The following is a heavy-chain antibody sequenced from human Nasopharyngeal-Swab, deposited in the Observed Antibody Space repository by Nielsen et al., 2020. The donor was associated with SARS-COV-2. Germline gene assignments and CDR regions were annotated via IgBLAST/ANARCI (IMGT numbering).Heavy chain of an antibody. CDR1: GYTFTGYY. V-gene: IGHV1-46*01. D-gene: IGHD2-2*01. J-gene: IGHJ5*02. CDR2: INPSGGST. Sequence: ASVKVSCKASGYTFTGYYMHWVRQAPGQGLEWMGIINPSGGSTSYAQKFQGRVTMTRDTSTSTVYMELSSLRSEDTAVYYCARQDIVVVPAAIWLDPWGQGTLVTVSS. CDR3: ARQDIVVVPAAIWLDP.